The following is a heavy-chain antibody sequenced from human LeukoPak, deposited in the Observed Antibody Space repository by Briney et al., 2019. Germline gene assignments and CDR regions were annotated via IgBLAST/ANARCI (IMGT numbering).Heavy chain of an antibody. D-gene: IGHD3-22*01. CDR3: ARAPHFFDSSGSRYYFDY. V-gene: IGHV4-59*12. CDR1: GGSISSYY. Sequence: PSETLSLTCTVSGGSISSYYWSWIRQPPGKGLEWIGYIYYSGSTSYNPSLKSRVTISVDTSKKQFSLNLSSVTAADTAMYYCARAPHFFDSSGSRYYFDYWGQGALVTVSS. J-gene: IGHJ4*02. CDR2: IYYSGST.